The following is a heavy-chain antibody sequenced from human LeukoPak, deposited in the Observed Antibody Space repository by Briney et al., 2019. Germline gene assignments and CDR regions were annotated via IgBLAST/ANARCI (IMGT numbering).Heavy chain of an antibody. V-gene: IGHV3-9*01. CDR3: VRGVIHFDY. D-gene: IGHD3-10*01. Sequence: GGSLRLSCAASGFTFSSYAMSWVRQAPGKGLEWVSGISWNSGSIGYADSVKGRFTISRDNAKNSLYLQMNSLRAEDTALYYCVRGVIHFDYWGQGTLVTVSS. CDR1: GFTFSSYA. J-gene: IGHJ4*02. CDR2: ISWNSGSI.